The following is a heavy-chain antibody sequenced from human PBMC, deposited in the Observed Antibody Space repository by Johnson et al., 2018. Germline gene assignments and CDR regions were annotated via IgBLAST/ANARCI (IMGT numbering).Heavy chain of an antibody. CDR1: GFTFSSYS. D-gene: IGHD1-26*01. V-gene: IGHV3-21*01. CDR3: ASQSGSFYDAFDI. CDR2: ISSSSSYI. J-gene: IGHJ3*02. Sequence: VQLVESGGGLVKPGGSLRLSCAASGFTFSSYSMNWVRQAPGKGLEWVSSISSSSSYIYYADSVKGRFTLSRDKAKNSLYLQMNSLGAEDTALDCGASQSGSFYDAFDIWGLGTMVTVSS.